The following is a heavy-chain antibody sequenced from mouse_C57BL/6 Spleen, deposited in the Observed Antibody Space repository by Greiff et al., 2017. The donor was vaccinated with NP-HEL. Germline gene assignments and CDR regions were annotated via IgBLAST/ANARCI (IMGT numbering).Heavy chain of an antibody. J-gene: IGHJ4*01. Sequence: QVQLKQPGTELVKPGASVKLSCKASGYTFTSYWMHWVKQRPGQGLEWIGNINPSNGGTNYNEKFKSKATLTVDKSSSTAYMQLSSLTSEDSAVYYCARGEAYYGSRGHYYAMDYWGQGTSVTVSS. V-gene: IGHV1-53*01. CDR3: ARGEAYYGSRGHYYAMDY. D-gene: IGHD1-1*01. CDR1: GYTFTSYW. CDR2: INPSNGGT.